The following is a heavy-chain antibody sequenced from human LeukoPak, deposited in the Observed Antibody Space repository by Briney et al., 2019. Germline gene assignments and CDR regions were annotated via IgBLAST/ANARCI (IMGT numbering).Heavy chain of an antibody. CDR2: YHSGST. CDR3: ARDQVIRWFYY. V-gene: IGHV4-30-4*01. Sequence: PSETLSLTCTVSGASINSDNHYWSWIRPSPGKGLEWLGYYHSGSTGYSPSLKSRVTMSVDTSKNQFSLKVNSVTAADTAVYYCARDQVIRWFYYWGQGTLVTVSS. J-gene: IGHJ4*02. CDR1: GASINSDNHY. D-gene: IGHD2-15*01.